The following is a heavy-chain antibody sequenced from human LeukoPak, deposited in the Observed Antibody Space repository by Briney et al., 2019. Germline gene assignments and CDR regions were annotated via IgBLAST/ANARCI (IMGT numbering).Heavy chain of an antibody. J-gene: IGHJ4*02. CDR3: ARETWIQLWESPFFDY. D-gene: IGHD5-18*01. Sequence: GGSLRLSCAASGFTFSSYWMHWVRQAPGKGLVWVSRINSDGSSTSYADSVKGRFTISRDNAKNTLYLQMNSLRAEDTAVYYCARETWIQLWESPFFDYWGQGTLVTVSS. CDR2: INSDGSST. CDR1: GFTFSSYW. V-gene: IGHV3-74*01.